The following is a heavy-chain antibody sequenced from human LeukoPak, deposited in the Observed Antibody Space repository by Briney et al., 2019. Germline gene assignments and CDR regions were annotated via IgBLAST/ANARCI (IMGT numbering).Heavy chain of an antibody. CDR1: GGSISSSNW. V-gene: IGHV4-4*02. CDR3: ARRGVGYNPPDY. D-gene: IGHD5-24*01. J-gene: IGHJ4*02. CDR2: IYHSGST. Sequence: SGTLSLTCAVSGGSISSSNWWSWVRQPPGKGLEWIGEIYHSGSTNYNPSLKSRVTISVDTSKNQFSLKLSSVTAADTAVYYCARRGVGYNPPDYWGQGTLVTVSS.